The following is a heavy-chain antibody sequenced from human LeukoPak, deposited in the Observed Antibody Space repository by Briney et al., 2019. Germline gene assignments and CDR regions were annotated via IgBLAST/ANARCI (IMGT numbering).Heavy chain of an antibody. V-gene: IGHV3-11*01. CDR2: ISSRSTTI. CDR3: GKGSLAVAATPLDF. Sequence: GGSLRLSCTAAGFDFSNSFMSWVRQAPGKGLEWISYISSRSTTIYYADSVKGRFTISRDNGKNTVYLQMNNLRVDDTAVFYCGKGSLAVAATPLDFWGQGTLVTVSS. J-gene: IGHJ4*02. D-gene: IGHD6-19*01. CDR1: GFDFSNSF.